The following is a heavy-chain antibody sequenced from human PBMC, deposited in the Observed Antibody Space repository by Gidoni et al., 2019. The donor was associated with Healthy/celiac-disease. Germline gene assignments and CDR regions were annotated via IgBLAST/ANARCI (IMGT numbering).Heavy chain of an antibody. CDR1: GFTFSSYA. D-gene: IGHD3-22*01. Sequence: QVQLVESGGGVVQPGRSLRLSCAASGFTFSSYAMHWVRQAPGKGLEWVAVISYDGSNKYYADSVKGRFTISRDNSKNTLYLQMNSLRAEDTAVYYCARDLGHYYDTFNAFDIWGQGTMVTVSS. J-gene: IGHJ3*02. CDR2: ISYDGSNK. V-gene: IGHV3-30-3*01. CDR3: ARDLGHYYDTFNAFDI.